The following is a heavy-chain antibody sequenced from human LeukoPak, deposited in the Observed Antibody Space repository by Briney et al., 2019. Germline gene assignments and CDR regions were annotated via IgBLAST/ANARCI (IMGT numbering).Heavy chain of an antibody. CDR3: ASRPFLWGFAY. CDR1: GGSISSGGYY. D-gene: IGHD3-16*01. J-gene: IGHJ4*02. Sequence: PSQTLSLTCTVSGGSISSGGYYWSWIRQPPGKGLEWIASIYSSVTYYNPSLKSRVTISVDTSKNQFSLNLSSVTAADTAVYYCASRPFLWGFAYWGQGTLVTVSS. CDR2: IYSSVT. V-gene: IGHV4-30-2*03.